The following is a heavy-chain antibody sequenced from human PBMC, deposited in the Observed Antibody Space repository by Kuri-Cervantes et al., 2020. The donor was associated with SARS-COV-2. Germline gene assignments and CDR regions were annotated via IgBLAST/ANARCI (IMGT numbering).Heavy chain of an antibody. CDR1: GGSFSGYY. J-gene: IGHJ6*02. V-gene: IGHV4-34*01. CDR3: ARGGRIAVAGILLPLYYYGMDV. CDR2: INHSGST. Sequence: GSLRLSCAVYGGSFSGYYWSWIRQPPGKGLEWIGEINHSGSTNYNPSLKSRVTISVDTSKNQSSLKLSSVTAADTAVYYCARGGRIAVAGILLPLYYYGMDVWGQGTTVTVSS. D-gene: IGHD6-19*01.